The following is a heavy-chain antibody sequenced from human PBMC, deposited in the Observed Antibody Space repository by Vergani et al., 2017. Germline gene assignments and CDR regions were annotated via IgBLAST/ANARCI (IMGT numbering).Heavy chain of an antibody. Sequence: EVQLVESGGGLVQPGGSLRLSCAASGFTVSSNYMSWVRQAPGKGLEWVSVIYSGGSTYYADSVKGRFTISRHNSKNTLYLKMNSLRAEDTAVYYCARGGALAAGFVDYYYMDVWGKGTTVTVSS. CDR1: GFTVSSNY. CDR2: IYSGGST. J-gene: IGHJ6*03. D-gene: IGHD6-13*01. V-gene: IGHV3-53*04. CDR3: ARGGALAAGFVDYYYMDV.